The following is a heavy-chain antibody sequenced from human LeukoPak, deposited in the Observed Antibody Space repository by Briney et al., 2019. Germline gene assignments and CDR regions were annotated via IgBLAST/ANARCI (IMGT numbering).Heavy chain of an antibody. Sequence: SETLSLTCGVYGGSFSGYYWSWIRQPPGKGLEWIGEINHSGSTNYNPSLKSRVTISVDTSKNQFSLKLSSVTAADTAVYYCARREYSYGYYYYYYYTDVWSKGTTVTISS. D-gene: IGHD5-18*01. CDR3: ARREYSYGYYYYYYYTDV. J-gene: IGHJ6*03. CDR1: GGSFSGYY. V-gene: IGHV4-34*01. CDR2: INHSGST.